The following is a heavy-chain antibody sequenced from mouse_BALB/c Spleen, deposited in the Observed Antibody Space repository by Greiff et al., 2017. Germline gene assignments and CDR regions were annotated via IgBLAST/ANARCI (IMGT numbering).Heavy chain of an antibody. CDR1: GFTFSDFY. J-gene: IGHJ4*01. CDR3: ARAYYDNYDDDLYYAMDY. CDR2: SRNKANDYTT. D-gene: IGHD2-10*01. Sequence: EVKLVESGGGLVQPGGSLRLSCATSGFTFSDFYMEWVRQPPGTRLEWIAASRNKANDYTTEYSASVKGRFIVARDTSQSILYRQMNALRAEDTASDYCARAYYDNYDDDLYYAMDYWGPGTSVTVSS. V-gene: IGHV7-1*02.